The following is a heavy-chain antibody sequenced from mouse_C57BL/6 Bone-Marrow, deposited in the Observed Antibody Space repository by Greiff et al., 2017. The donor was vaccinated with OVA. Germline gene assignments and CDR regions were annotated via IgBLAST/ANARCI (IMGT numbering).Heavy chain of an antibody. CDR1: GFTFSSYG. Sequence: EVKLMESGGDLVKPGGSLKLSCAASGFTFSSYGMSWVRQTPDKRLEWVATISSGGSYTYYPDSVKGRFTISRDNAKNTLYLQMSSLKSEDTAMYYCARPYYSNYVIYWYFDVWGTGATVTVSS. D-gene: IGHD2-5*01. J-gene: IGHJ1*03. CDR3: ARPYYSNYVIYWYFDV. CDR2: ISSGGSYT. V-gene: IGHV5-6*01.